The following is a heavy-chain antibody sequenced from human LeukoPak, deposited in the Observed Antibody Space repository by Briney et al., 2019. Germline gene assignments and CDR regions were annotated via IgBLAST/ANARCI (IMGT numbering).Heavy chain of an antibody. D-gene: IGHD3-10*01. Sequence: PGGSLRLSCAASGFSFSSNSMSWVRQAPGKGLEWVSAISGSGGKTFYADSVKGRFAISRDNAKNSLFLQMDSLRVEDTAVYYCVREGSGSTHYMDVWGKGTTVTVSS. CDR1: GFSFSSNS. J-gene: IGHJ6*03. V-gene: IGHV3-23*01. CDR3: VREGSGSTHYMDV. CDR2: ISGSGGKT.